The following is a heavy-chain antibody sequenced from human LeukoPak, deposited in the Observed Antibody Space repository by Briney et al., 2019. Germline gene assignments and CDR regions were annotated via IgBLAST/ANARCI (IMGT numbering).Heavy chain of an antibody. CDR2: IYYSGST. D-gene: IGHD3-22*01. CDR1: GGSISSYY. CDR3: ARGGYYDSSGYDSRDDAFDI. Sequence: SETLSLTCTVSGGSISSYYWSWIRQPPGKGLEWIGYIYYSGSTNYNPSLKSRVTISVDTSKNQFSLKLSSVTAADTAVYYCARGGYYDSSGYDSRDDAFDIWGQGTMVTVSS. J-gene: IGHJ3*02. V-gene: IGHV4-59*01.